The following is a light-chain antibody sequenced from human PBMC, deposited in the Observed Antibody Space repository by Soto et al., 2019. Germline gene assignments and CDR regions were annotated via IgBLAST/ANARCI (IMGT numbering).Light chain of an antibody. CDR3: QQYYSYPPIT. J-gene: IGKJ5*01. Sequence: DIQLTQSPSFLSASVGDRVTITCRASQGISSYLAWHQQKPGKAPKLLIYAASTLQSGVPSRFSGSGSGTDFTLTISCLQSEDFATYYCQQYYSYPPITFGQGTRLEI. CDR2: AAS. CDR1: QGISSY. V-gene: IGKV1-9*01.